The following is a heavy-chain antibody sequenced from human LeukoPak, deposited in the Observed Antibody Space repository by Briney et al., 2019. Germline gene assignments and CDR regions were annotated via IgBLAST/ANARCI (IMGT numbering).Heavy chain of an antibody. CDR1: GGSFSGYY. D-gene: IGHD2-2*02. J-gene: IGHJ4*02. Sequence: SETLSLTYAVYGGSFSGYYWSWIRQPPGKGLDWIGEINHSGSTNYNPFLKSRVTISVDTSKNQFSLKLSSVTAADTAVYYCARGQYCSSTSCYTISIAAAGAFDYWGQGTLVTVSS. CDR3: ARGQYCSSTSCYTISIAAAGAFDY. V-gene: IGHV4-34*01. CDR2: INHSGST.